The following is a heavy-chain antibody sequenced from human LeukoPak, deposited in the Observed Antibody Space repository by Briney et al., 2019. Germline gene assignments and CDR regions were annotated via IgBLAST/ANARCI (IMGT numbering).Heavy chain of an antibody. D-gene: IGHD4-17*01. J-gene: IGHJ4*02. CDR2: IYSGESVCTNENT. CDR1: GVSVSSYC. Sequence: PSETLSLTCSVSGVSVSSYCWSWIRLSAANGQGWIGRIYSGESVCTNENTSFNPSLNSRVTMSPDPSRNKVFLILPSVTAAYTAVYYFARVPTTVTTMFDGWGQGAPVSVS. V-gene: IGHV4-4*07. CDR3: ARVPTTVTTMFDG.